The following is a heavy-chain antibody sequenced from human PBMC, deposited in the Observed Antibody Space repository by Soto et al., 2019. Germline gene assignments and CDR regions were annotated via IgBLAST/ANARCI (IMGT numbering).Heavy chain of an antibody. Sequence: VQLVESGGGLVQPGGSLRLSCAASGFAFGSYWMHWVRQAPGKWLVWVSRISQDGAIATQADSVKGRFTISRDNAKNTLFLQMHSLRADDTAVYYCLRDQRHWNEFADQWGQGTLVTVSS. D-gene: IGHD1-1*01. V-gene: IGHV3-74*01. J-gene: IGHJ4*02. CDR1: GFAFGSYW. CDR3: LRDQRHWNEFADQ. CDR2: ISQDGAIA.